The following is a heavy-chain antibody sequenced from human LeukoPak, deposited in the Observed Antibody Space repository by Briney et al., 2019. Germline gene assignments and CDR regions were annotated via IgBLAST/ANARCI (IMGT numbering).Heavy chain of an antibody. D-gene: IGHD3-10*01. Sequence: PSETLSLTCTVSGGSISSSSYYWGWIRQPPGKGLEWIGSIYYSGSTYYNPSLKSRVTISVDTSKNQFSLKLSSVTAADTAVYYCARGRPLWFGEDNWFDPWGQGTLVTVSS. V-gene: IGHV4-39*01. CDR2: IYYSGST. CDR3: ARGRPLWFGEDNWFDP. CDR1: GGSISSSSYY. J-gene: IGHJ5*02.